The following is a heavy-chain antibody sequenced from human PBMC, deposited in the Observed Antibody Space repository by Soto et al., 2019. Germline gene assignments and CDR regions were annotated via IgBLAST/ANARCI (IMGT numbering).Heavy chain of an antibody. Sequence: SETLSLTCAVSGGSVSGAGNSWSWIRQPPGGGLEWIGYIYHSGTTLYNPSLKTRLTMSLDRSNNRFSLTLNSMTAADTAVYYCARAQFYSVSGHHYNIMLDPRGPALQLSVS. CDR2: IYHSGTT. J-gene: IGHJ5*02. V-gene: IGHV4-30-2*01. D-gene: IGHD3-10*01. CDR1: GGSVSGAGNS. CDR3: ARAQFYSVSGHHYNIMLDP.